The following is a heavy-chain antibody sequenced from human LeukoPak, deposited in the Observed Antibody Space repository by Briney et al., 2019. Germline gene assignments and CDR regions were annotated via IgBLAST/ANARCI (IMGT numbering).Heavy chain of an antibody. V-gene: IGHV4-61*02. D-gene: IGHD3-22*01. CDR1: GGSIGSGSYY. J-gene: IGHJ4*02. CDR2: IYTSGST. Sequence: TSQTLSLTCTVSGGSIGSGSYYWSWIRQPAGKGLEWIGRIYTSGSTNYNPSLKSRVTISVDTSKNQFSLKLSSVTAADTAVYYCAREKRPRSYYDSSGYYDYWGQGTLVTVSS. CDR3: AREKRPRSYYDSSGYYDY.